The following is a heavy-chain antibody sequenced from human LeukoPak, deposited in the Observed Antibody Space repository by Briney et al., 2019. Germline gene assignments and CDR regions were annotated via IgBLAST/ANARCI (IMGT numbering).Heavy chain of an antibody. CDR3: ARDLGGGKNWFDP. CDR1: GGSISSSSYY. V-gene: IGHV4-39*07. J-gene: IGHJ5*02. CDR2: IYYSGST. Sequence: SETLSLTCTVSGGSISSSSYYWGWIRQPPGKGLEWIGSIYYSGSTYYNPSLKSRVTISVDTSKNQFSLKLSSVTAADTAVYYCARDLGGGKNWFDPWGQGTLVTVSS. D-gene: IGHD3-16*01.